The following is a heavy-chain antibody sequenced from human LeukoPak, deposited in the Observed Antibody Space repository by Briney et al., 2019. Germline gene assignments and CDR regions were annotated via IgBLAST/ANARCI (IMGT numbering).Heavy chain of an antibody. CDR1: GYTFTSYD. V-gene: IGHV1-8*03. Sequence: ASVKVSCKASGYTFTSYDINWVRQATGQGLEWMGWMNPNSGNTGYAQKFQGRVTITRNTSISTAYMELCSLRSEDTAVYYCARGSYSYGYYYYYYMDVWGKGTTVTVSS. D-gene: IGHD5-18*01. CDR3: ARGSYSYGYYYYYYMDV. CDR2: MNPNSGNT. J-gene: IGHJ6*03.